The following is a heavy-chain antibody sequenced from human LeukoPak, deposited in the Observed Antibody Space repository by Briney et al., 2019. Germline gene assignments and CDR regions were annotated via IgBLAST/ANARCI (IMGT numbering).Heavy chain of an antibody. V-gene: IGHV4-34*01. CDR2: INHSGST. D-gene: IGHD6-19*01. Sequence: SETLSLTCAVYGGSFSGYYWSWIRQPPGEGLEWIGEINHSGSTNYNPSLKSRVTISVDTSKNQFSLKLSSVTAADTAVYYCASTGWYWDYWGQGTLVTVSS. CDR1: GGSFSGYY. CDR3: ASTGWYWDY. J-gene: IGHJ4*02.